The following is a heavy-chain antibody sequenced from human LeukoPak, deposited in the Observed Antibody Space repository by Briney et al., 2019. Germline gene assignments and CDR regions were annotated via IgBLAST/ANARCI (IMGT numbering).Heavy chain of an antibody. D-gene: IGHD3-22*01. CDR1: GFTFTDYY. J-gene: IGHJ4*02. CDR2: ISSSGSTI. Sequence: PGGSLRLSCAASGFTFTDYYMSWIRQAPGKRLEWVSCISSSGSTIYYAHSVKGRFTITRDNAKNSLYLQMNSLRAEETAVYYCARAAINYYDSSGPIDYWGQGTLVTVSS. V-gene: IGHV3-11*01. CDR3: ARAAINYYDSSGPIDY.